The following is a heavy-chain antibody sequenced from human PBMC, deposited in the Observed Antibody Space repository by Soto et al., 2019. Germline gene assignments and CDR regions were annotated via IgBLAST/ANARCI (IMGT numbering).Heavy chain of an antibody. J-gene: IGHJ6*02. V-gene: IGHV5-10-1*01. CDR1: GYSFTSYW. CDR2: IDPSDSYT. D-gene: IGHD3-22*01. Sequence: PGESLKISCNGSGYSFTSYWISWVRQMPGKGLEWMGRIDPSDSYTNYSPSFQGHVTISADKSISTAYLQWSSLKASDTAMYYCASRRNYDSSGYGVDYYGMDVWGQGTTVTVSS. CDR3: ASRRNYDSSGYGVDYYGMDV.